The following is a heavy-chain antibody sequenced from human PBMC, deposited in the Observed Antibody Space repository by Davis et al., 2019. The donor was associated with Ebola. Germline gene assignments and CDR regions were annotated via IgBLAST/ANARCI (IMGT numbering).Heavy chain of an antibody. CDR2: ISYDGTNK. Sequence: PGGSLRLSCAASGFTFSSYAIHWVRQAPGKGLEWVAVISYDGTNKYYVDSVKGRFTISRDNSKNTLYLQMNRLRAEDTAVYYCARDGAAYCGGDCYYYYFDYWGQGTLVTVSS. CDR3: ARDGAAYCGGDCYYYYFDY. J-gene: IGHJ4*02. D-gene: IGHD2-21*02. V-gene: IGHV3-30-3*01. CDR1: GFTFSSYA.